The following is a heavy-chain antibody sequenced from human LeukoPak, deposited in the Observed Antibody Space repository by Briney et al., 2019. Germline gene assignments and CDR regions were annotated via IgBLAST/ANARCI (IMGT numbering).Heavy chain of an antibody. CDR2: INHSGST. Sequence: SETLSLTCAVYGGSFSGYYWSWIRQPPGKGLEWIGEINHSGSTNYNPSLKSRDTISVDTSKNQFSLQLSSVTAADTAVYYCARSFTGDSEHVTSSYPDFWGQGILVTVSS. D-gene: IGHD2-2*01. CDR3: ARSFTGDSEHVTSSYPDF. V-gene: IGHV4-34*01. J-gene: IGHJ4*02. CDR1: GGSFSGYY.